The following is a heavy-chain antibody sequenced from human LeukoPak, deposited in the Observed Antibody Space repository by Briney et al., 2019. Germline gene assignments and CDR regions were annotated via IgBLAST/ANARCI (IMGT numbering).Heavy chain of an antibody. CDR3: ARVGDYGGNSGSYYFDY. Sequence: PGGSLRLSCAASGFTFSSYSMNWVRQAPGKGLEWVSSISSSSSYIYYADSVKGRFTISRDNAKNSLYLQMNSLRAEDTAVYYCARVGDYGGNSGSYYFDYWGQGTLVTVSS. J-gene: IGHJ4*02. CDR1: GFTFSSYS. CDR2: ISSSSSYI. D-gene: IGHD4-23*01. V-gene: IGHV3-21*01.